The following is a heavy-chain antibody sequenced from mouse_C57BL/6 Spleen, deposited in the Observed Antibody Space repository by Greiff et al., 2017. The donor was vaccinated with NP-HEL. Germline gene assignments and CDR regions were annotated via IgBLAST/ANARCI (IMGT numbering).Heavy chain of an antibody. V-gene: IGHV5-16*01. J-gene: IGHJ4*01. Sequence: DVQLVESEGGLVQPGRSMKLSCTASGFTFSDYYMAWVRQVPEKGLEWVANINYDGSSTYYLDSLKSRFIISRDNAKNILYLQMSSLKSEDTATYYCARVPIRGYAMDYWGQGTSVTVSS. CDR1: GFTFSDYY. CDR3: ARVPIRGYAMDY. CDR2: INYDGSST.